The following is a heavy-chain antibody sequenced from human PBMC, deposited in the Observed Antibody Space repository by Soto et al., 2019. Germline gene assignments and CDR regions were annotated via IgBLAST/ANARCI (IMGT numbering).Heavy chain of an antibody. J-gene: IGHJ4*02. CDR1: GGSMSSYY. V-gene: IGHV4-59*08. Sequence: ETLSLTCTVSGGSMSSYYWSWIRQPPGKGLEWIGYIYYSGSTNYNPSLKRRVTISEDTSKNQFSLKMSSVTAADTAVYYCARLWGYYNDFWGQGTLVTVSS. D-gene: IGHD3-22*01. CDR2: IYYSGST. CDR3: ARLWGYYNDF.